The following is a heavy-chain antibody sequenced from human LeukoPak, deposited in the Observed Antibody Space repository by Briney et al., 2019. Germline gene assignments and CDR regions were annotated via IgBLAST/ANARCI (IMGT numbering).Heavy chain of an antibody. CDR3: ARRRGYSYGAGADY. CDR1: GYTFTGYY. Sequence: ASVKVSCKASGYTFTGYYMHWVRQAPGQGLEWMGWINPNSGGTNYAQKFRGRVTMTRDTSISTAYMELSRLRSDDTAVYYCARRRGYSYGAGADYWGQGTLVTVSS. V-gene: IGHV1-2*02. CDR2: INPNSGGT. D-gene: IGHD5-18*01. J-gene: IGHJ4*02.